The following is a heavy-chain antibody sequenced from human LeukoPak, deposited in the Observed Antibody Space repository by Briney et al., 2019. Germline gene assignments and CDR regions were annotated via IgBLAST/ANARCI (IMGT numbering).Heavy chain of an antibody. V-gene: IGHV4-30-2*01. CDR3: ARGLNYYGSGSLTRADWFDP. D-gene: IGHD3-10*01. CDR2: IYHSGST. Sequence: PSETLSLTCTVSGGSISSGGYYWSWIRQPPGKGLEWIGYIYHSGSTYYNPSLKSRVTISVDRSKNQFSLKLSSVTAADTAVYYCARGLNYYGSGSLTRADWFDPWGQGTLVTVSS. J-gene: IGHJ5*02. CDR1: GGSISSGGYY.